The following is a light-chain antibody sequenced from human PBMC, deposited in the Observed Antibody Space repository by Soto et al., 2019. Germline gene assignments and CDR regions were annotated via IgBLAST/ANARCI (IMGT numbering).Light chain of an antibody. CDR1: SGSIASNY. CDR3: QSYDSSNLVV. Sequence: NFMLTQPHSVSESPGKTVTISCTRSSGSIASNYVQWYQQRPGSAPTTVLYEDNQRPSGVSDRFSGSIDSSSNSASLTISGRKTEDEADYYCQSYDSSNLVVFGGGTKLTVL. V-gene: IGLV6-57*04. CDR2: EDN. J-gene: IGLJ2*01.